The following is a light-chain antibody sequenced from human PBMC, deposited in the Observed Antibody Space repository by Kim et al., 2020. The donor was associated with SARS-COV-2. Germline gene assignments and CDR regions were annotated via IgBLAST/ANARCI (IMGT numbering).Light chain of an antibody. J-gene: IGKJ4*01. V-gene: IGKV3-20*01. CDR3: QQYATSPLT. CDR2: GAS. CDR1: QSVSSSY. Sequence: EIVLTQSPGTLSLSPGERATLSCRASQSVSSSYLAWYQQKPGQAPRLIIFGASSRATGIPDRFSGSGSGTDFTLTISRLEPEDFAVYYCQQYATSPLTFGGMTKVDIK.